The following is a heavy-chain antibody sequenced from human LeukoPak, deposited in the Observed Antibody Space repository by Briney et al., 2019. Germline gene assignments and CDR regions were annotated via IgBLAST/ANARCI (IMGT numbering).Heavy chain of an antibody. D-gene: IGHD3-9*01. CDR1: GGSFSGYY. CDR2: INHSGST. V-gene: IGHV4-34*01. Sequence: SETLSLTCAVYGGSFSGYYWSWIRQPPGKGLEWIGEINHSGSTYYNPSLKSRVTISVNTSKNQFSLNLSSVTAADTAVYYCARETGTVSWGQGTLVTVSS. CDR3: ARETGTVS. J-gene: IGHJ5*02.